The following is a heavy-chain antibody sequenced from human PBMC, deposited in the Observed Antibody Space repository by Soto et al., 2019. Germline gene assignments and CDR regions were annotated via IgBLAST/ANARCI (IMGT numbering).Heavy chain of an antibody. CDR1: GGTLSSYA. D-gene: IGHD2-15*01. J-gene: IGHJ4*02. CDR3: ARRYGGNDY. V-gene: IGHV1-69*12. Sequence: QVQLVQSGAEVKKPGFSVKVSCKASGGTLSSYAISWVRQAPGQGVEWMGGIIPIFGTANYAQKFQGRVTITAEESTSTAYMELSSLRSEDTAVYYCARRYGGNDYWGQGTLVTVSS. CDR2: IIPIFGTA.